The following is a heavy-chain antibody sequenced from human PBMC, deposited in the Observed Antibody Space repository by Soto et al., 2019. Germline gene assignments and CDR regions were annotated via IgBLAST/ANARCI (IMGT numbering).Heavy chain of an antibody. CDR1: GFTFNTFS. Sequence: HPGGSLRLSCAVSGFTFNTFSMNWVRQAPGKGLEWVSYISRSGDTIYYADSVKGRFTLSRDNAKNSLHLQMNSLRVEDTAVYYCARNLNWAFDYWGQGTQVTVSS. D-gene: IGHD7-27*01. V-gene: IGHV3-48*04. CDR3: ARNLNWAFDY. J-gene: IGHJ4*02. CDR2: ISRSGDTI.